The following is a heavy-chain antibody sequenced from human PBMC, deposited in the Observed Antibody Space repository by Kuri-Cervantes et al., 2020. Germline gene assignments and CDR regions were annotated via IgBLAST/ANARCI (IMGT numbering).Heavy chain of an antibody. D-gene: IGHD3-22*01. J-gene: IGHJ4*02. CDR3: AKPPPMGDSSGRTRHDY. CDR1: GFTFSSYA. Sequence: LSLTCAASGFTFSSYAMSWVRQAPGKGLEWVSAISGSGGSTYYADSVKGRFTISRDNSKNTLYLQMNSLRAEDTTVYYCAKPPPMGDSSGRTRHDYWGQGTLVTVSS. V-gene: IGHV3-23*01. CDR2: ISGSGGST.